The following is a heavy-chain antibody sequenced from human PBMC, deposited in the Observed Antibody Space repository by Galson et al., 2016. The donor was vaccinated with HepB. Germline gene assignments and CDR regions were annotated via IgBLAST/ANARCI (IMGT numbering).Heavy chain of an antibody. D-gene: IGHD3-22*01. CDR3: ARCYESTGYCDY. V-gene: IGHV5-51*01. Sequence: QSGAEVKKPGESLRISCKGSGYTFTRYWIGWVRQMPGKGLESMGIIYPGDPDTRYSPSFQGQVTMSADKSISTAYLQWSSLKAAGTAMYYCARCYESTGYCDYWGQGTLVTVSS. CDR1: GYTFTRYW. J-gene: IGHJ4*02. CDR2: IYPGDPDT.